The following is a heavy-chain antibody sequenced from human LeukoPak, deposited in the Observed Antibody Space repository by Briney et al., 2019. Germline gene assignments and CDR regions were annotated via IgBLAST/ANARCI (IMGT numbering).Heavy chain of an antibody. D-gene: IGHD3-16*02. CDR1: GYSFPSYYG. J-gene: IGHJ4*02. CDR2: INGYNGYT. Sequence: ASVRVSCKAAGYSFPSYYGIYWVRQAPGQGLEWMGWINGYNGYTNYAQKLQGRVTMTTDTSTSTAYMELRSLRSDDTAVYYCARDTNKAVWGSYRSLGYWGQGTLVTVSS. CDR3: ARDTNKAVWGSYRSLGY. V-gene: IGHV1-18*01.